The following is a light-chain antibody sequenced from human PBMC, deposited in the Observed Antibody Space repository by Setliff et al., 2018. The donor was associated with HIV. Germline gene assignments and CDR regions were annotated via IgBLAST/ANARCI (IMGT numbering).Light chain of an antibody. CDR1: SSDVGGYNY. CDR2: DVT. CDR3: SSYTSTSTRV. Sequence: QSVLTQPRSVSGSPGQSVTFSCTGSSSDVGGYNYVSWYQQHPGKAPKLMIYDVTKRPSGISDRFSGSKSANTASLTISGLQADDEADYYCSSYTSTSTRVFGTGTKVTVL. V-gene: IGLV2-14*03. J-gene: IGLJ1*01.